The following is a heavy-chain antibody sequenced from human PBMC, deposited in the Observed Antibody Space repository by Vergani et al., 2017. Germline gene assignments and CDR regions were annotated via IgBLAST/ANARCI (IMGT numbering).Heavy chain of an antibody. CDR3: VRARCSGPCFMSNWFDS. J-gene: IGHJ5*01. Sequence: EVQLVESGGGLIHPGGSLRLSCEGSGFSFSGYWMHWVRQSPEKGLVWVSRIKSDGSITNYADSVKGRFTISRDNANTLYLEMNSLRGDDTAIYYCVRARCSGPCFMSNWFDSWGQGTLVTVSS. V-gene: IGHV3-74*01. CDR2: IKSDGSIT. CDR1: GFSFSGYW. D-gene: IGHD5-12*01.